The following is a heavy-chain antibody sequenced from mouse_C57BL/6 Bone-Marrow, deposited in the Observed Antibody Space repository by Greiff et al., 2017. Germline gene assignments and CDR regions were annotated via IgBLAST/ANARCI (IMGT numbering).Heavy chain of an antibody. D-gene: IGHD2-5*01. CDR3: ARFYYSNFYYAMDY. CDR2: ISSGGSYT. V-gene: IGHV5-6*01. CDR1: GFTFSSYG. J-gene: IGHJ4*01. Sequence: VQLKESGGDLMKPGGSLKLSCAASGFTFSSYGMSWVRQTPDKRLEWVATISSGGSYTYYPDSVKGRFTISRDNAKNTLYLQMSSLKSEDTAMYYCARFYYSNFYYAMDYWGQGTSVTVSS.